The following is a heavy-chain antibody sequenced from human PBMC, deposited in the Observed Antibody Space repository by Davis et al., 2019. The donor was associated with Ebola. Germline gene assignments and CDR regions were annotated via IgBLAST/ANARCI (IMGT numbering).Heavy chain of an antibody. Sequence: AASVKVSCKASGYTFTSYGISWVRQAPGQGLEWMGWISAYNGNTNYAQKFQGRVTMTEDTSTDTAYMELSSLRSEDTAVYYCARARGFSSTWYGGDYWGQGTLVTVSS. CDR1: GYTFTSYG. V-gene: IGHV1-18*01. J-gene: IGHJ4*02. CDR2: ISAYNGNT. CDR3: ARARGFSSTWYGGDY. D-gene: IGHD6-13*01.